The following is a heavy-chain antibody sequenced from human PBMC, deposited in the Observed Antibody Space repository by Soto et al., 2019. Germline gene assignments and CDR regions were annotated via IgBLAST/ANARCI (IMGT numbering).Heavy chain of an antibody. V-gene: IGHV5-51*03. CDR1: GYVFTSYW. CDR3: ARTYGGYLYSFDY. Sequence: EVQLVQSGAEVKKAGESLKISCKGSGYVFTSYWIGWVRQMPGKGLEWMGIIYPGDSDTRYSPSFQGQVTISADKSITDAYLQWRSLKASDTAIYYCARTYGGYLYSFDYWGQGTLVTVSS. CDR2: IYPGDSDT. J-gene: IGHJ4*02. D-gene: IGHD1-26*01.